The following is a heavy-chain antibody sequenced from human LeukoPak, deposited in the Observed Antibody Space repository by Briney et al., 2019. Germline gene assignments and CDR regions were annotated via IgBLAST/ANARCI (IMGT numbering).Heavy chain of an antibody. D-gene: IGHD5-24*01. CDR2: IYYSGST. CDR1: GGSISSYY. CDR3: ARDGDGYNPYYFDY. V-gene: IGHV4-59*01. Sequence: SETLSLTCTVSGGSISSYYWSWIRQPPGKGLEWIGYIYYSGSTNYNPPLKSRVTISVDTSKNQFSLKLSSVTAADTAVYYCARDGDGYNPYYFDYWGQGTLVTVSS. J-gene: IGHJ4*02.